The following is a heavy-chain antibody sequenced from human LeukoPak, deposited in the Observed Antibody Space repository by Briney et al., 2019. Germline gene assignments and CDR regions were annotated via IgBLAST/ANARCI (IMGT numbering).Heavy chain of an antibody. J-gene: IGHJ4*02. V-gene: IGHV3-23*01. CDR2: ITGSGGYT. CDR3: ARKMSSSSYAPADY. CDR1: GFTFSDYP. Sequence: GGSLRLSCAASGFTFSDYPMRWVRQPPGKGLEWVSIITGSGGYTSYADSMKGRLTVSRDNSKNTVFLQMNSLRVEDSAIYYCARKMSSSSYAPADYWGQGTLVTVSS. D-gene: IGHD6-6*01.